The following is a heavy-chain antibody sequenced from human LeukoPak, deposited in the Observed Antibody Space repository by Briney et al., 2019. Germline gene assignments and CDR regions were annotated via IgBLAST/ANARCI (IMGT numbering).Heavy chain of an antibody. CDR3: TTALNDYGDYRGVDY. CDR2: IKSKTDGGTT. Sequence: GGSLRLSCAASGFTFSNAWMSWVRQAPGKGLEWVGRIKSKTDGGTTDYAAPVKGRFTISRDDSKNTLYLQMNSLKTEDTAVYYCTTALNDYGDYRGVDYWGQGTLVTVSS. D-gene: IGHD4-17*01. V-gene: IGHV3-15*01. J-gene: IGHJ4*02. CDR1: GFTFSNAW.